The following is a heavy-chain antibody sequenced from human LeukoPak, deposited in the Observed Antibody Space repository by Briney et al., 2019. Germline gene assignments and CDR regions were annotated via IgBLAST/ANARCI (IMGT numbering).Heavy chain of an antibody. Sequence: SETLSLTCTVSGGSISSYYWTWIRQPPGKGLEWIGYIYYSGSTNYNPSLKSRVTMSVDTSKNQFSLKLSSVTAADTAVYYCAREKAGYFDYWGQGTLVTVSS. CDR1: GGSISSYY. J-gene: IGHJ4*02. CDR3: AREKAGYFDY. V-gene: IGHV4-59*12. D-gene: IGHD6-13*01. CDR2: IYYSGST.